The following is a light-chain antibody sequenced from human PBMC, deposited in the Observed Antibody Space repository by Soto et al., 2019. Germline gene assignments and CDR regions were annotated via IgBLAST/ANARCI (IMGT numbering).Light chain of an antibody. CDR2: GAS. Sequence: EMVLTKSPGTLSLSPGERATLSCSASQSVSSSYLAWYWKKLGQSPRVIIDGASSSATGIPDRFSGTGSGTDLTLTIRRPAPDDFAEYYCQQYGRSAPPLTFDEGTNVDTK. V-gene: IGKV3-20*01. CDR3: QQYGRSAPPLT. J-gene: IGKJ1*01. CDR1: QSVSSSY.